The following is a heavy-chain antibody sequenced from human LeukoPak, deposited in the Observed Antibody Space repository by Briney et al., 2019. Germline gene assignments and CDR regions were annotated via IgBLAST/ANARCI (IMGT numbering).Heavy chain of an antibody. CDR3: TRRAARWQFDL. V-gene: IGHV3-9*01. CDR2: MNWKTGNG. D-gene: IGHD5-24*01. J-gene: IGHJ2*01. CDR1: GFNFDDYA. Sequence: QAGGSLRLSCAVSGFNFDDYAMHWVRQAPGRGLEWVSGMNWKTGNGIYADSVKGRFTISRDNAKNSLYLQMSSLGAEDTALYYCTRRAARWQFDLWGRGTLLTVSS.